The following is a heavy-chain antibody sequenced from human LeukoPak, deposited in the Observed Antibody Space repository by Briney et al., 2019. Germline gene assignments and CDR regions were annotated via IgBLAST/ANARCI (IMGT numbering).Heavy chain of an antibody. CDR1: GYSFTNYY. D-gene: IGHD1-26*01. CDR3: ARAHRRSRIVGAYYYFDY. J-gene: IGHJ4*02. CDR2: INPNDGSI. Sequence: GVSVKVSCKASGYSFTNYYMHWVRQAPGQGLEWMGVINPNDGSISYTQRFQGRVTMTRDTSTSTVYMELSSLRSEDTAVYYCARAHRRSRIVGAYYYFDYWGQGTLVTVSS. V-gene: IGHV1-46*01.